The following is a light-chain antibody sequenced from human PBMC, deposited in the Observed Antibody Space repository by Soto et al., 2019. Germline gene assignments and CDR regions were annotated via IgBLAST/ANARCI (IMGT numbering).Light chain of an antibody. CDR3: QHTGVPLWT. Sequence: EIVLTQSPGTLSLSLGERATLSCRASQSVSSSYLAWYQQKPGQAPRLLIYGASSTETGIPDRFSGSGSGTDFTLTISRLQPEDFAVYYCQHTGVPLWTLGQGTKVEIK. J-gene: IGKJ1*01. V-gene: IGKV3-20*01. CDR2: GAS. CDR1: QSVSSSY.